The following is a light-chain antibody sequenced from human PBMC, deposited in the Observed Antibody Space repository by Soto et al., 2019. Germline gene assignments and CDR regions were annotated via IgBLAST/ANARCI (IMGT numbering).Light chain of an antibody. J-gene: IGLJ3*02. V-gene: IGLV2-11*01. CDR1: SKNVGGYNS. CDR2: DVT. CDR3: CSFAASYSLV. Sequence: QSALTQPRSVSGSPGQSVNLSCTGTSKNVGGYNSVSWYQQHPGRAPKLMIYDVTKRPSGVPDRFSGSKSGKTASLTISGLQAEDEADYYCCSFAASYSLVFGGGTKLTVL.